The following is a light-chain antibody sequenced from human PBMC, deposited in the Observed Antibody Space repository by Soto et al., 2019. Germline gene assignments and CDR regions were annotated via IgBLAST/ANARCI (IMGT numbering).Light chain of an antibody. J-gene: IGLJ2*01. CDR1: SSDVGGYNF. Sequence: QSALTQPPSASVSPGQSGTISRTGASSDVGGYNFVSWYQHHPGKAPRLMIYDVPQRPSGVPDRFSGSKSGNTDSLTVSGLQVDDEAYYYCSSYAGSSIPVAFGGGTKLTVL. CDR2: DVP. V-gene: IGLV2-8*01. CDR3: SSYAGSSIPVA.